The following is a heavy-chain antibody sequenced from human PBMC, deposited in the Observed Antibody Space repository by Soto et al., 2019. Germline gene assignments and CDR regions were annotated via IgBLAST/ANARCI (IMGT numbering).Heavy chain of an antibody. V-gene: IGHV3-48*02. CDR3: ARELWPSDY. D-gene: IGHD5-18*01. CDR2: ISRSSSTI. J-gene: IGHJ4*02. Sequence: GGSLRLSCAASGFAFSSYSMNWVRQAPGKGLEWVSYISRSSSTIYYADSVKGRFTMSRDNVKNSLNLLMNSPRDEDTAVYYCARELWPSDYWGQGTLVTVSS. CDR1: GFAFSSYS.